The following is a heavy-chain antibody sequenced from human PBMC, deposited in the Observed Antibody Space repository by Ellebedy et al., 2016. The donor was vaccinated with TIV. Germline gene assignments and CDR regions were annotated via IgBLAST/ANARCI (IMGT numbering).Heavy chain of an antibody. V-gene: IGHV4-39*01. CDR1: GGSISRSSSY. CDR3: ARWYGELLYVRWFDP. D-gene: IGHD3-10*01. J-gene: IGHJ5*02. Sequence: GSLRLSCTVSGGSISRSSSYWGWIRQPPGTGPEWIGSIYHTGSTDYNPSLKSRVSIYADTSKNQFSLRLVSVTAADTAVYYCARWYGELLYVRWFDPWGQGTLVTVSS. CDR2: IYHTGST.